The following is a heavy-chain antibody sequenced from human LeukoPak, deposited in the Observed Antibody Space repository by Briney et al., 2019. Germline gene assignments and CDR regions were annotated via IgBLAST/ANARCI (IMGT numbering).Heavy chain of an antibody. J-gene: IGHJ4*02. CDR3: VKGYSSSWSGYFDS. CDR2: ITWYNYKI. V-gene: IGHV3-9*01. CDR1: GFIFDDFI. D-gene: IGHD2-2*01. Sequence: PGGSLRLSCEASGFIFDDFIMFWVRQRPGKGREWVAGITWYNYKIHYAASVKGRFTISRDNAKNSLSLQMTRLRPEDTALYYCVKGYSSSWSGYFDSWGQGTLVTVSS.